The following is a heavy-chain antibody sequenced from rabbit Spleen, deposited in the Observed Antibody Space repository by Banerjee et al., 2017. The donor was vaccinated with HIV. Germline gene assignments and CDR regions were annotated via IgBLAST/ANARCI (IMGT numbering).Heavy chain of an antibody. D-gene: IGHD8-1*01. CDR1: GFDFSGNV. J-gene: IGHJ6*01. CDR3: VRDVGSSVSTDQLDL. CDR2: IYNGDGST. Sequence: QEQLVESGGGLVQPEGSLTLTCKASGFDFSGNVMCWVRQAPGKRPEWIACIYNGDGSTYYASWAKGRFTISKTSSTTVTLQMTRVTAADTATYFCVRDVGSSVSTDQLDLWGPGTLVTVS. V-gene: IGHV1S47*01.